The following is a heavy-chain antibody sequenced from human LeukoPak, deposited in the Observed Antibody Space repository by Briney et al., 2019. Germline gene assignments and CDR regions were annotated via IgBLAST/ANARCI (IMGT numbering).Heavy chain of an antibody. J-gene: IGHJ4*02. V-gene: IGHV3-72*01. CDR3: TRLVGAND. Sequence: GGSLRLSCAASGFTFSSYWMHWVRQAPGKGLEWVGRIRNKANSYTTEYAASVQGRFTVSRDDSKNSLYLQMNSMKTEDTAVYYCTRLVGANDWGQGTLVTVSS. D-gene: IGHD1-26*01. CDR2: IRNKANSYTT. CDR1: GFTFSSYW.